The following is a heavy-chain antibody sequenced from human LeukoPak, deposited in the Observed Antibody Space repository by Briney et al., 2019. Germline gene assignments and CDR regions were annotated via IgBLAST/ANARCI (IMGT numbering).Heavy chain of an antibody. CDR3: ARDPRDYGDFTGGY. D-gene: IGHD4-17*01. CDR1: RFTFSNYD. CDR2: ISRSSQTI. V-gene: IGHV3-48*02. J-gene: IGHJ4*02. Sequence: GGSLRLSCAASRFTFSNYDMNWVRQAPGKGLQSHSFISRSSQTIYYADSVKGRFTISRDNAKNSLYLQMNSLRDEDTAVYYCARDPRDYGDFTGGYWGQGTLVTVSS.